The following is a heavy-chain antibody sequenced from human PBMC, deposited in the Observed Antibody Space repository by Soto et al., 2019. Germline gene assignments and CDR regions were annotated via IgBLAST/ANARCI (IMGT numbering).Heavy chain of an antibody. CDR2: INAGNDNT. CDR3: ARYNWDAPSYYGMDV. CDR1: GYTLTSHD. V-gene: IGHV1-3*05. Sequence: QVQLVQSGAEETRPGASVKVSCKASGYTLTSHDMHWVRQAPGQRLEWMGWINAGNDNTQFSQKFQGRVTITRDTSASTVYMELRGLRSEDTAVYYCARYNWDAPSYYGMDVWGQGTTVTVSS. J-gene: IGHJ6*02. D-gene: IGHD1-1*01.